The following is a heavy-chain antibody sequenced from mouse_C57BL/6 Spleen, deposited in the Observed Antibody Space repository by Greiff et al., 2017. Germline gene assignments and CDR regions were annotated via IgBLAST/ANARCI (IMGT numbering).Heavy chain of an antibody. D-gene: IGHD2-4*01. CDR3: ARSDDYPLYAMDD. CDR2: IDPEDGET. J-gene: IGHJ4*01. Sequence: EVQLQESGAELVKPGASVKLSCTASGFNIKDYYMHWVKQRTEQGLEWIGRIDPEDGETKYAPKFPGKATITADTSSNTAYLQLSSLTSEDTAVYYCARSDDYPLYAMDDWGQGTSVTVSS. CDR1: GFNIKDYY. V-gene: IGHV14-2*01.